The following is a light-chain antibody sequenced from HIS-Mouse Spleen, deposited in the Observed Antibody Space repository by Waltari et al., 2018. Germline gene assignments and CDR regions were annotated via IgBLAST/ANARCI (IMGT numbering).Light chain of an antibody. J-gene: IGLJ3*02. CDR3: CSYAGSSTWV. V-gene: IGLV2-23*01. CDR1: SSHGGSYNL. Sequence: QSALTQPASVSGSPGQSITISCTGTSSHGGSYNLVSCYQQHPGKAPKLMIYEGSKRPSGVSNRFSGSKSGNTASLTISGLQAEDEADYYCCSYAGSSTWVFGGGTKLTVL. CDR2: EGS.